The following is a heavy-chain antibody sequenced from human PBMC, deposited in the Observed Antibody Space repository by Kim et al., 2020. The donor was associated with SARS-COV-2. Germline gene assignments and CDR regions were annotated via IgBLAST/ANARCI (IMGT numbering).Heavy chain of an antibody. D-gene: IGHD5-12*01. Sequence: GSLRLSCAASGFTFSSYSMNWVRQAPGKGLEWVSSISSSSSYIYYADSVKGRFTISRDNAKNSLYLQMNSLRAEDTAVYYCARVRSRGYSGYEGDAFDIWGQGTMVTVSS. V-gene: IGHV3-21*01. CDR3: ARVRSRGYSGYEGDAFDI. CDR1: GFTFSSYS. J-gene: IGHJ3*02. CDR2: ISSSSSYI.